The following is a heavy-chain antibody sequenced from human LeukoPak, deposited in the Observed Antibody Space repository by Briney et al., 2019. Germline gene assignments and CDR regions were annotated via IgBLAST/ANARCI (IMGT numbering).Heavy chain of an antibody. CDR2: INSDGSST. V-gene: IGHV3-74*01. J-gene: IGHJ4*02. CDR1: GFTLSSYW. Sequence: RGSLRLSCAASGFTLSSYWMHWVRQAPGKGLVWVSRINSDGSSTTYADSVKGRFTISRDNAKNTLYLQMNSLRAEDTGVYYCARIASHSSSWYNGGYWGQGTLVADS. D-gene: IGHD6-13*01. CDR3: ARIASHSSSWYNGGY.